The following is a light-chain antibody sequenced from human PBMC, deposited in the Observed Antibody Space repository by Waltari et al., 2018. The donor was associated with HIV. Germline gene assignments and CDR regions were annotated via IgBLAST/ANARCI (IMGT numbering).Light chain of an antibody. Sequence: EIVMMQSPATLSVSLGERATLPCRAGQSVRIGLAWYQQKPGQPPRLLIYAASTRAIGILARFSGSGSATEFTLTISSLQSEDFAVDYCQQYSDWPPFTFGGGTKVEIE. CDR2: AAS. J-gene: IGKJ4*01. CDR1: QSVRIG. CDR3: QQYSDWPPFT. V-gene: IGKV3-15*01.